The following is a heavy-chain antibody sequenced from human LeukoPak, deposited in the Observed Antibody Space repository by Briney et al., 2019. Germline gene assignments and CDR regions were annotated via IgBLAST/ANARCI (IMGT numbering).Heavy chain of an antibody. D-gene: IGHD3-10*01. CDR2: IYYSGST. V-gene: IGHV4-59*01. CDR3: ARDRITMVRGVRRYYGTDV. CDR1: GGSISSYY. Sequence: SETLSLTCTVSGGSISSYYWSWIRQPPGKGLEWIGYIYYSGSTNYNPSLKSRVTISVDTSKNQFSLKLSSVTAADTAVYYCARDRITMVRGVRRYYGTDVWGQGTTVTVSS. J-gene: IGHJ6*02.